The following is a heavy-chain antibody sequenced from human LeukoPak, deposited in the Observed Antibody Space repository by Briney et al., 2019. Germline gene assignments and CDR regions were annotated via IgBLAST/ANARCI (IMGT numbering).Heavy chain of an antibody. Sequence: PSLKVSCKASGYTFTDYYVHWVRQAPGQGLEWMGWINTNSGATDSAQKFQGRVSMTRDTSISTAYRELNRLRSDDTAVYYCARPFGSGRRDAFAIWGPGTVVTVSS. J-gene: IGHJ3*02. V-gene: IGHV1-2*02. CDR2: INTNSGAT. D-gene: IGHD3-10*01. CDR3: ARPFGSGRRDAFAI. CDR1: GYTFTDYY.